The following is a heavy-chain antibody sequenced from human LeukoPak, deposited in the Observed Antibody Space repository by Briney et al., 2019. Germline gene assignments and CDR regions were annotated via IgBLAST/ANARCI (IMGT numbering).Heavy chain of an antibody. J-gene: IGHJ4*02. D-gene: IGHD3-9*01. CDR3: ARDLNYDILTGYSIRRGFDY. Sequence: ASVKVSCKASGGTFSSYAISWVRQAPGQGLEWMGGIIPIFGTANYAQKFQGRVTITADESTSTAYMELSSLRSDDTAVYYCARDLNYDILTGYSIRRGFDYWGQGTLVTVSS. CDR2: IIPIFGTA. CDR1: GGTFSSYA. V-gene: IGHV1-69*13.